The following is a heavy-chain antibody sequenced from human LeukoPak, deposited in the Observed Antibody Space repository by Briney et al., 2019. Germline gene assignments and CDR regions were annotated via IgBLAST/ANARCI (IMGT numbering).Heavy chain of an antibody. CDR2: INQDGSKK. Sequence: GGSLRLSCVASRFTFSNYWMSWVRQAPGKGLEWVANINQDGSKKVYADSMKGRFTISRDNAKESLYLQLNSLRADDTAVYYCAKWGPHCVGDYCPALDSWGQGTLVTVSP. CDR1: RFTFSNYW. D-gene: IGHD2-21*02. J-gene: IGHJ4*02. V-gene: IGHV3-7*01. CDR3: AKWGPHCVGDYCPALDS.